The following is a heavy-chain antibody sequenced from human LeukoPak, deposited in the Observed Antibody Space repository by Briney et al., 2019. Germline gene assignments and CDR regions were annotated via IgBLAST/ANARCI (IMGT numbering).Heavy chain of an antibody. D-gene: IGHD1-14*01. CDR3: AKTPPSYGR. V-gene: IGHV3-43*02. CDR1: GFTLDDYA. Sequence: GGSLRLSCAVSGFTLDDYAMHWVRQAPGKGLEWVSLISGDGATTYYADSVKGRFTISRDNSKNSLYLQMNSLRTEDTALYYCAKTPPSYGRWGQGTPVTVSS. CDR2: ISGDGATT. J-gene: IGHJ4*02.